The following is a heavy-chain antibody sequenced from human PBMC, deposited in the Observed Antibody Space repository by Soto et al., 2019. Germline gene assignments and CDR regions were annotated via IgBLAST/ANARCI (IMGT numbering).Heavy chain of an antibody. J-gene: IGHJ3*01. V-gene: IGHV3-53*01. CDR1: GFTISGKKY. Sequence: DVQLVESGGGLIQPGESLRLSCVAFGFTISGKKYVAWVRQAPGKGLEWVSALYDVDGSFYADSVKGRFTSSSDSSKTTVYLQMNDLRPDDTGVYYCATWHEREHAYDVWGQGTTVIVSS. CDR3: ATWHEREHAYDV. D-gene: IGHD1-1*01. CDR2: LYDVDGS.